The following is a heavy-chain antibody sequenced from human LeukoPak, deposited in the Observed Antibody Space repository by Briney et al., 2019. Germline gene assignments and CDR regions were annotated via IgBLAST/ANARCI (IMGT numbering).Heavy chain of an antibody. J-gene: IGHJ4*02. CDR3: ASFFGYYYDSSGLFDY. V-gene: IGHV3-48*03. CDR1: GFTFSSYE. D-gene: IGHD3-22*01. CDR2: ISSSGSTI. Sequence: PGGSLRLSCAASGFTFSSYEMNWVRQAPGKGLEWVSYISSSGSTIYYADSVKGRFTISRDNAKNSLYPQMNSLRAEDTAVYYCASFFGYYYDSSGLFDYWGQGTLVTVSS.